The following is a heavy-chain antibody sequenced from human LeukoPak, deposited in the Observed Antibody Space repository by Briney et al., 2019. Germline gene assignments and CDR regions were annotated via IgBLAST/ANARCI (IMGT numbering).Heavy chain of an antibody. J-gene: IGHJ4*02. V-gene: IGHV4-34*01. CDR3: ARGEYCSSTGCYGFDY. D-gene: IGHD2-2*01. CDR2: INHSGST. CDR1: GGSFSGYY. Sequence: PSETLSLTCAVYGGSFSGYYWSWIRQPPGKGLEWIGEINHSGSTNYNPSLKSRVTISVDTSKNQFSLKLSSVTAADTAVYYCARGEYCSSTGCYGFDYWGQGTLVTVSS.